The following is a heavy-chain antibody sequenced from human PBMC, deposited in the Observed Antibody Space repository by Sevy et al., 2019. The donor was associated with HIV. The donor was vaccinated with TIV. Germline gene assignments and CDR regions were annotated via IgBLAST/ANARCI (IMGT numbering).Heavy chain of an antibody. Sequence: GGSLRLSCAASGFTFSSYSMDWVRQAPGRGLEWVSSISSSSSYIYYADSVKGRFTISRDKAKNSLYRQMNSLRAEDTDVYYCAIDAPYSSCYVGDCYPLDYWGHGTLDTVSS. CDR2: ISSSSSYI. CDR3: AIDAPYSSCYVGDCYPLDY. V-gene: IGHV3-21*01. D-gene: IGHD2-21*02. J-gene: IGHJ4*01. CDR1: GFTFSSYS.